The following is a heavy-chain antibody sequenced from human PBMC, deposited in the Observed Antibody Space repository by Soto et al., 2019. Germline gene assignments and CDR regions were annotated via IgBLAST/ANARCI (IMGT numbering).Heavy chain of an antibody. CDR2: ISGSSSYI. J-gene: IGHJ6*03. D-gene: IGHD2-15*01. CDR3: ARDGAYCSGIRCRDYYHYMDV. V-gene: IGHV3-21*01. CDR1: GFSFSDYS. Sequence: EVQLVESGGGLVKPGGSLRLSCTASGFSFSDYSMNWVRQAPGKGLEWVSSISGSSSYIYYIDSLKGRFTVSRDNANKSLYLQMNSLRAEDTAVYYCARDGAYCSGIRCRDYYHYMDVWGKGTTVTVSS.